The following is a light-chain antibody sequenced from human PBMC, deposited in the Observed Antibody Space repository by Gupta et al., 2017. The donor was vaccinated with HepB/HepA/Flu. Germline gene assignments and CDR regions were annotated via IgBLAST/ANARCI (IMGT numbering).Light chain of an antibody. CDR2: NNN. J-gene: IGLJ3*02. V-gene: IGLV1-44*01. CDR1: SSNIGSRP. Sequence: QSVLTQPPSASGTPGQTVTISCSGGSSNIGSRPVNWYQQLPGTAPRLLINNNNQRPSGVPDRFSGSKSGTSASLAISGLQSDDEGDYYCAAWDDSQIRVFGGGTKLTVL. CDR3: AAWDDSQIRV.